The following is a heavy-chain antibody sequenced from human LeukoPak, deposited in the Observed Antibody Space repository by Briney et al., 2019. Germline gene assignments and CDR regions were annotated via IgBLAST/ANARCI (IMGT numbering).Heavy chain of an antibody. J-gene: IGHJ4*02. CDR3: AKDIGSYYDY. CDR2: ISGSGDTT. D-gene: IGHD3-10*01. CDR1: GFTFSNYA. Sequence: GGSLRLSCAASGFTFSNYAMRWVRQAPGKGLEWVSGISGSGDTTYYADSVKGRFTISRDNSKNTLYLEMNSLRAEDTAVYYCAKDIGSYYDYWGQGILVTVSS. V-gene: IGHV3-23*01.